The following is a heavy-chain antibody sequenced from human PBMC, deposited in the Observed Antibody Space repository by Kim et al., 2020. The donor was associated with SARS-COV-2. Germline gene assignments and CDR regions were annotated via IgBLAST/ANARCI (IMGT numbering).Heavy chain of an antibody. D-gene: IGHD5-12*01. CDR3: AKGSDASGYDQDFDY. V-gene: IGHV3-23*03. CDR2: IYSGGSST. J-gene: IGHJ4*02. CDR1: GFTFSSYA. Sequence: GGSLRPSCAASGFTFSSYAMSWVRQAPGKGLEWVSVIYSGGSSTYYADSVKGRFTISRDNSKNTLYLQMNSLRAEDTAVYYCAKGSDASGYDQDFDYWGQGTLVTVSS.